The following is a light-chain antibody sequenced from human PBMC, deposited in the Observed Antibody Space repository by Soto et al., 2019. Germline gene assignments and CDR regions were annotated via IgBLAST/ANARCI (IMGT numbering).Light chain of an antibody. J-gene: IGLJ2*01. CDR1: SGHSSYA. V-gene: IGLV4-69*01. CDR3: QTWDTGIQV. Sequence: QSVLTQSPSASASLGASVKLTCTLSSGHSSYAIAWHQQQPEKGPRYLMKLNSDGRHSKGDRIPDRFSGSSSGAERYLTIPCPQSKDEADYYCQTWDTGIQVFGGGTKLTVL. CDR2: LNSDGRH.